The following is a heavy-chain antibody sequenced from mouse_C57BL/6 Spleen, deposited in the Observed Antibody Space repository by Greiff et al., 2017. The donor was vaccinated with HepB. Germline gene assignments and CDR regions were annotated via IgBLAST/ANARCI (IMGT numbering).Heavy chain of an antibody. CDR3: ARDTGYYSNPWYFDV. CDR2: ISDGGSYT. CDR1: GFTFSSYA. V-gene: IGHV5-4*01. J-gene: IGHJ1*03. Sequence: EVKLVESGGGLVKPGGSLKLSCAASGFTFSSYAMSWVRQTPEKRLEWVATISDGGSYTYYPDNVKGRFTISRDNAKNNLYLQMSHLKSEDTAMYYCARDTGYYSNPWYFDVWGTGTTVTVSS. D-gene: IGHD2-5*01.